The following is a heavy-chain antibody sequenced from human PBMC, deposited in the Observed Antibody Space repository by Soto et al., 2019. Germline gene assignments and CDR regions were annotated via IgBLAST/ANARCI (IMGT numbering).Heavy chain of an antibody. V-gene: IGHV4-59*04. CDR1: GDSMSSYY. D-gene: IGHD2-21*02. CDR3: ARQRTSVVTQAYFDV. Sequence: SETLSLTCTVSGDSMSSYYWSWIRQPPGKGLEWIGSIYYSGSTYNNPSLRSRVSMSIDTSKDQFSLKLKSVTAADTALFFCARQRTSVVTQAYFDVWGPGSLVTVSS. CDR2: IYYSGST. J-gene: IGHJ4*02.